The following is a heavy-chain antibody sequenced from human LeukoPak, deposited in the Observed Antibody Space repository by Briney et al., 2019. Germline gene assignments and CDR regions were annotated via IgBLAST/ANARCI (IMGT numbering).Heavy chain of an antibody. J-gene: IGHJ4*02. CDR1: GGSSSGYY. CDR2: INHSGST. CDR3: AITDY. V-gene: IGHV4-34*01. Sequence: PSETLSLTCAVYGGSSSGYYWSWIRQPPGKGLEWIGEINHSGSTNYNPSLKSRVTISVDTSKNQFSLKLSSVTAADTAVYYCAITDYWGQGTLVTVSS.